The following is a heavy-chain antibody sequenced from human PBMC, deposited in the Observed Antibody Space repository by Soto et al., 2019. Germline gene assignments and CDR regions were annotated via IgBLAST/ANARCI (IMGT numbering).Heavy chain of an antibody. V-gene: IGHV4-59*01. CDR3: ALGYDLDP. Sequence: QVQLQESGPGLVKPSETLSLTCTVSGGSISSYYWSWIRQPPGKGLEWIGYIYYSGSTNYNPSLKSRVTISVDTSKNQFSLKLSSVTAADTAVYYCALGYDLDPWGQGTLVTVAS. D-gene: IGHD5-12*01. CDR1: GGSISSYY. CDR2: IYYSGST. J-gene: IGHJ5*02.